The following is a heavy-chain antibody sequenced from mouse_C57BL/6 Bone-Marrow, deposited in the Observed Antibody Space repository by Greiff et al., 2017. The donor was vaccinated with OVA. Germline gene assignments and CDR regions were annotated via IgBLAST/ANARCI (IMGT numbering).Heavy chain of an antibody. Sequence: EVHLVESGGGLVKPGGSLKLSCAASGFTFSSYAMPWVRQTPVQRLEWVATISDGGSYTYYPDNVKGRFTISRDNAKNNQYLQMSQLKSEDTAMYYGARADYSNFDVWGTGTTVTVSA. D-gene: IGHD2-5*01. CDR1: GFTFSSYA. V-gene: IGHV5-4*01. CDR3: ARADYSNFDV. CDR2: ISDGGSYT. J-gene: IGHJ1*03.